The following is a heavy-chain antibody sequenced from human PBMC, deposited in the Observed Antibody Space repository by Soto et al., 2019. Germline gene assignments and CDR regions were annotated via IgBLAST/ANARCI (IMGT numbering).Heavy chain of an antibody. Sequence: ITLEESGPTLVKPTETLTLTCTFSGFSLTTGVGVGWVRQPPGKALEWLALVYWDYDKHYTPSLMSRLTITKDISKGQVVPTMTNMDPVDTATYYCATLTADFWGPGTLVTVSS. CDR2: VYWDYDK. J-gene: IGHJ4*02. CDR1: GFSLTTGVG. V-gene: IGHV2-5*02. CDR3: ATLTADF.